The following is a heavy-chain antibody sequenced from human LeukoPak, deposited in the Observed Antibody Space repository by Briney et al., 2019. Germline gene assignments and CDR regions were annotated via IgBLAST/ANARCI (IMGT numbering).Heavy chain of an antibody. Sequence: GGSLRLSCAASGFTLSDHCMDWVRQAPGKGLEWVGRTRNKANSYTTEYAASVKGRFTISRDDSKNSLYLQMNSLKTEDTAVYYCARDRDLWGRGTLVTVSS. V-gene: IGHV3-72*01. CDR3: ARDRDL. CDR2: TRNKANSYTT. CDR1: GFTLSDHC. J-gene: IGHJ2*01.